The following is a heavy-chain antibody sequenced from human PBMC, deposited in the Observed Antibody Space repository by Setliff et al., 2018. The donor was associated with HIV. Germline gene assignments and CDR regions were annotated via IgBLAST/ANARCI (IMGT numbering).Heavy chain of an antibody. V-gene: IGHV4-4*07. J-gene: IGHJ6*03. CDR2: IYPSGST. D-gene: IGHD3-22*01. CDR3: AREFYHYDSSDYYSDYYYYYMDV. CDR1: GGSISSYY. Sequence: ETLSLTCTVSGGSISSYYWSWIRQPAGKGLEWIGRIYPSGSTSYNPSLKSRVTMSVDTSKNQISLKLSSVTAADTAVFYCAREFYHYDSSDYYSDYYYYYMDVWGKGTTVTISS.